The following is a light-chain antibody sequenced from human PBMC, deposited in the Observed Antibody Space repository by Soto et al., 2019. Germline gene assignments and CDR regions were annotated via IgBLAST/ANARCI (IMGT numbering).Light chain of an antibody. Sequence: LQMTHSPSPLSASRGDRVTLSSRASQSISSWLAWYQQKPGKAPKLLIYDASSLESGVPSRFSGSGSGTEFTLTISSLQPDDFATYYCQQYNSYSTFGQGTRLEIK. CDR2: DAS. J-gene: IGKJ5*01. CDR3: QQYNSYST. V-gene: IGKV1-5*01. CDR1: QSISSW.